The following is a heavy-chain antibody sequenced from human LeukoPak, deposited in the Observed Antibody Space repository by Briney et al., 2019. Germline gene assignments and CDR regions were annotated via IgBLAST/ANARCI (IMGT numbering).Heavy chain of an antibody. D-gene: IGHD5-18*01. V-gene: IGHV3-7*01. CDR3: ASAEGYSVYYFDY. CDR1: GFTFSTYA. CDR2: IKQDGSEK. Sequence: GGSLRLSCAASGFTFSTYAMSWVRQAPGKGLEWVANIKQDGSEKYYVDSVKGRFTISRDNAKNSLYLQMNSLRAEDTAVYYCASAEGYSVYYFDYWGQGTLVTVSS. J-gene: IGHJ4*02.